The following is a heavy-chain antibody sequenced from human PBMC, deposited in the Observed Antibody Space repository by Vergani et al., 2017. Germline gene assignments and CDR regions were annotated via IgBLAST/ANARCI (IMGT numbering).Heavy chain of an antibody. J-gene: IGHJ6*04. D-gene: IGHD3-10*01. CDR2: IIPMFGTT. CDR1: GGTFGRHA. Sequence: QFQLVQSGNEVKKPGSSVKISCEASGGTFGRHAISWVRQAPGAGLEGLGGIIPMFGTTSYPQKFQGRVTISADASTRTVYMEVSSLSVEDTALYYCAREKYGPGSDPVYFYYGMDVWGEGTTVTVSS. V-gene: IGHV1-69*12. CDR3: AREKYGPGSDPVYFYYGMDV.